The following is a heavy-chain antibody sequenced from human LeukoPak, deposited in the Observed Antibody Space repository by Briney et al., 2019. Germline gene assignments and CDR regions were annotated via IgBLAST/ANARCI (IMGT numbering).Heavy chain of an antibody. Sequence: GASVKVSCKASGYTFTSYGISWVRQAPGQGLEWMGWISAYNGNTNYAQKFQGRVTITADESTSTAYMELSSLRSEDTAVYYCARDRNPYNWNYSFNYWGQGTLVTVSS. V-gene: IGHV1-18*01. CDR3: ARDRNPYNWNYSFNY. J-gene: IGHJ4*02. CDR2: ISAYNGNT. CDR1: GYTFTSYG. D-gene: IGHD1-7*01.